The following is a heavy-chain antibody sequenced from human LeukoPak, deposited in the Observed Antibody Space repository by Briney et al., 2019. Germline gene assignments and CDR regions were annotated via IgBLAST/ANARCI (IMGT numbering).Heavy chain of an antibody. CDR2: INPNSGGT. J-gene: IGHJ4*02. CDR1: GYTFTGYY. V-gene: IGHV1-2*02. D-gene: IGHD3-22*01. Sequence: ASVKVSCKASGYTFTGYYMHWVRQAPGQGLEWMGWINPNSGGTNYAQKFQGRVTMTRDTSISTAYMELSRLGSDDTAVYYCARDRLAAMIVVVILDYWGQGTLVTVSS. CDR3: ARDRLAAMIVVVILDY.